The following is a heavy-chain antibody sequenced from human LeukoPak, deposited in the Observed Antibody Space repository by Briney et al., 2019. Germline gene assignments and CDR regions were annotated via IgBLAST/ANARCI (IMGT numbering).Heavy chain of an antibody. CDR3: ARAVEMATIS. Sequence: GASVKVSCKASGYTFTSYYMHWVRQAPGQGLEWMGIINPSGGSTSYAQKFQGRVTMTRDTSASTVYMELSSLRSEDTAVYCCARAVEMATISWGQGTLVTVSS. V-gene: IGHV1-46*01. D-gene: IGHD5-24*01. CDR1: GYTFTSYY. CDR2: INPSGGST. J-gene: IGHJ4*02.